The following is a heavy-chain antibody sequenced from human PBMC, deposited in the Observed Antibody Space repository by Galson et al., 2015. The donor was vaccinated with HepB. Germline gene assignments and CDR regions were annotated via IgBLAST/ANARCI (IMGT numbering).Heavy chain of an antibody. J-gene: IGHJ5*02. CDR2: TYYRSKWYN. Sequence: CAISGDSVSSNSAAWNWIRQSPSRGLEWLGRTYYRSKWYNDYAVSVKSRITINPDTSKNQFSLQLNSVTPEDTAVYYCARASPGIAAAGRGNWSDPWGQGTLVTVSS. CDR1: GDSVSSNSAA. D-gene: IGHD6-13*01. CDR3: ARASPGIAAAGRGNWSDP. V-gene: IGHV6-1*01.